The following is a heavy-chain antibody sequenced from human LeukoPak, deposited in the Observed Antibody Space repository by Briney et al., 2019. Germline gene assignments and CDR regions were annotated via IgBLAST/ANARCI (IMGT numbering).Heavy chain of an antibody. CDR2: INHSGST. V-gene: IGHV4-34*01. CDR1: GGSFSGYH. Sequence: PSETLSLTCAVYGGSFSGYHWSWIRQPPGKGLEWIGEINHSGSTNYNPSLKSRVTISVDTSKNQFSLKLSSVTAADTAVYYCARGDSGSYYWIDYWGQGTLVTVSS. J-gene: IGHJ4*02. D-gene: IGHD1-26*01. CDR3: ARGDSGSYYWIDY.